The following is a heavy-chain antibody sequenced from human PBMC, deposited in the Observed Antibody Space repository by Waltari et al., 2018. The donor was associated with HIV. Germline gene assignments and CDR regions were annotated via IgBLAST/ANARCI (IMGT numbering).Heavy chain of an antibody. V-gene: IGHV3-23*01. Sequence: EVHVLESGGGSVQPGGSPSVSCAASGLTFRNYAMTWVRQAPGKGLVWVSTISGIAGSIYYADSVKGRFTISRDNFKHTLFLQMNSLRVEDTAVYYCAKDWENDSNGYSYLGAFDLWGPGTSVVVSS. D-gene: IGHD3-22*01. CDR3: AKDWENDSNGYSYLGAFDL. CDR2: ISGIAGSI. J-gene: IGHJ3*01. CDR1: GLTFRNYA.